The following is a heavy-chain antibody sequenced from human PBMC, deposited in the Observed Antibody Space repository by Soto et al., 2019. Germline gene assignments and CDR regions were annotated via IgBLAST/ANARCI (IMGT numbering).Heavy chain of an antibody. CDR3: AKDIRIWFGQGDAFDF. Sequence: PGGSLRLSCAASGFAFISYAMGWVRQAPGKGLEWVSAISGSGGSTYYADSVKGRFTISRDNSKNTLYLQMNSLRAEDTAVYYCAKDIRIWFGQGDAFDFWSQGTMVTVSS. V-gene: IGHV3-23*01. CDR2: ISGSGGST. D-gene: IGHD3-10*01. CDR1: GFAFISYA. J-gene: IGHJ3*01.